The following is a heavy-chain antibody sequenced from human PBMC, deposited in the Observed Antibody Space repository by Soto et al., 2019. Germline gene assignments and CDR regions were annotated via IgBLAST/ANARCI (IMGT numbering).Heavy chain of an antibody. CDR2: IIPIFGRA. J-gene: IGHJ5*02. D-gene: IGHD6-25*01. CDR3: GRVGLSGIDP. V-gene: IGHV1-69*06. Sequence: SVKVSCKASGGTFSSYAISWVRQAPGQGLEWMGGIIPIFGRANYAQKFQGRITIAADKSTSTAYMELSSLRSEDTAVYFCGRVGLSGIDPWGQGTLVTAPQ. CDR1: GGTFSSYA.